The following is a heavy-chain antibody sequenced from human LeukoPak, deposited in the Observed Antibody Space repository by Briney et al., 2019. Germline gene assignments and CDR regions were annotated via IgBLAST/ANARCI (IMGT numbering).Heavy chain of an antibody. CDR3: ARDAVLRNIAAAGYFDY. Sequence: GGSLRLSCAASGFTFSNYWMSWVRQAPGKGLEWVANIKQDGSDKYYVDSVKGRFTISRDNAKNSLYLQMNSLRAEDTALYYCARDAVLRNIAAAGYFDYWGQGTLVTVSS. CDR2: IKQDGSDK. CDR1: GFTFSNYW. D-gene: IGHD6-13*01. V-gene: IGHV3-7*03. J-gene: IGHJ4*02.